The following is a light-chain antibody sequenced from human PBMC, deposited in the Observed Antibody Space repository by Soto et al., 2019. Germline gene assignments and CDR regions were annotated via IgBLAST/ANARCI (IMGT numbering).Light chain of an antibody. Sequence: QSVLTQPPSVSGAPGQRVTISCTGNSSNIGAGYDVHWYQQFPGTAPKLLIYGNSNRPSGVPDRFSGSKSGTSASLAITGLQAEDEADYYCQSYDSSLSGVVFGGGTKVTVL. CDR3: QSYDSSLSGVV. CDR1: SSNIGAGYD. V-gene: IGLV1-40*01. CDR2: GNS. J-gene: IGLJ2*01.